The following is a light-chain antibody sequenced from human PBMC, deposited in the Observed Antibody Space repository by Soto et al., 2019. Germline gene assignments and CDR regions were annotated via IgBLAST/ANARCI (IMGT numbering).Light chain of an antibody. CDR2: AAS. CDR3: QKSNSAPFA. V-gene: IGKV1-27*01. CDR1: QGISNY. J-gene: IGKJ3*01. Sequence: DIQMTQSPSSLSASVGDRVAITCRASQGISNYLAWYQQKPGKVPKLLIYAASTLQSWVPSRCSGSGSGTAFTLCISSLQHEDVATYYCQKSNSAPFAFGPVNKVDIK.